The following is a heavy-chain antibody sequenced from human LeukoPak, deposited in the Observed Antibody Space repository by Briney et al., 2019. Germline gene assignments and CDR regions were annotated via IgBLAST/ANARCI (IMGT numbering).Heavy chain of an antibody. V-gene: IGHV4-38-2*02. Sequence: SETLSLTCTVSGYSISSGYYWGWIRQSPGKGLEWIGNIHHSGNIYYNVSLKSRVTISVDTSKNQFSLKLSSVTAADTAVYYCARIYYDFWSGYYTPRYFDYWGQGTLVTVSS. CDR1: GYSISSGYY. CDR3: ARIYYDFWSGYYTPRYFDY. CDR2: IHHSGNI. D-gene: IGHD3-3*01. J-gene: IGHJ4*02.